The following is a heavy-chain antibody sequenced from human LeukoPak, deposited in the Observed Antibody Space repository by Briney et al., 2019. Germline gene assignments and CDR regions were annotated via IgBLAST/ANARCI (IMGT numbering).Heavy chain of an antibody. CDR3: ARRPDGFDF. CDR2: VNHSGQS. Sequence: PSETLSLTCAVYGGSFSGYYWSWIRQPPGKGLEWIGDVNHSGQSSYRSSLKSRVTISVDTSKNQFSLRLTSVTAADTAVYYCARRPDGFDFWGQGTMVTVSS. CDR1: GGSFSGYY. V-gene: IGHV4-34*01. J-gene: IGHJ3*01.